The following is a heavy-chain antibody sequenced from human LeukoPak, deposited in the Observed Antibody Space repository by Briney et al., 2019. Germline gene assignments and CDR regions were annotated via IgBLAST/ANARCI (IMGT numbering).Heavy chain of an antibody. CDR3: ARGGRDASGSYHPYYYYYYMDV. D-gene: IGHD1-26*01. Sequence: SETLSLTCAVYGGSFSGYYWSWIRQPPGKGLEWIGYIYYSGSTYYNPSLKSRVTISVDTSKNQFSLKLSSVTAADTAVYYCARGGRDASGSYHPYYYYYYMDVWGKGTTVTVSS. CDR2: IYYSGST. CDR1: GGSFSGYY. V-gene: IGHV4-30-4*08. J-gene: IGHJ6*03.